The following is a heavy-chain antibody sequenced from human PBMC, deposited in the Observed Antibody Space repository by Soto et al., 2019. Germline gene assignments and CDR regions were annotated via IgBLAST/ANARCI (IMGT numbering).Heavy chain of an antibody. CDR3: ARVATSGGYFDNYYYSMDV. Sequence: GGSLRLSCAASGFTVSSNYMSWVRQAPGKGLEWVSVIYSGGSTYYADSVKGRFTISRHNSKNTLYLQMNSLRAEDTAVYYCARVATSGGYFDNYYYSMDVWGTGTTVTVSS. CDR1: GFTVSSNY. D-gene: IGHD3-9*01. CDR2: IYSGGST. V-gene: IGHV3-53*04. J-gene: IGHJ6*03.